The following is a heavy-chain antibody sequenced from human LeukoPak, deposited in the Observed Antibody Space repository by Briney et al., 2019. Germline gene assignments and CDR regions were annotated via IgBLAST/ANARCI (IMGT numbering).Heavy chain of an antibody. CDR1: GYSFTSYW. CDR3: ARLGLGITMVQGVIIKFGSYYYMDV. V-gene: IGHV5-51*01. CDR2: IYPGDSDT. J-gene: IGHJ6*03. Sequence: GESLKISCKGSGYSFTSYWIGWVRQMPGKGLEWMGIIYPGDSDTRYSPSFQGQVTISADKSISTAYLQWSSLKASDTAMYYCARLGLGITMVQGVIIKFGSYYYMDVWGKGTTVTVSS. D-gene: IGHD3-10*01.